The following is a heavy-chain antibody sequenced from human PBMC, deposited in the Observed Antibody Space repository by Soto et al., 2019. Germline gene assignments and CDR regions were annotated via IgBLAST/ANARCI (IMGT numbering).Heavy chain of an antibody. CDR3: AAVQLRFLEWLPLDV. CDR1: GFTFTSSA. J-gene: IGHJ6*02. V-gene: IGHV1-58*01. D-gene: IGHD3-3*01. CDR2: IVVGSGNT. Sequence: GASVKGSCKASGFTFTSSAVHWVRQARGQRLEWIGWIVVGSGNTNYAQKFQERVTITRDMSTSTAYMELSSLRSEDTAVYYCAAVQLRFLEWLPLDVWGQGTTVTVSS.